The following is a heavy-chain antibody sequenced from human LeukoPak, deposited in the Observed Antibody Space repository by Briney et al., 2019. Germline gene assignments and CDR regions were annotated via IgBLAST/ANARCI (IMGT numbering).Heavy chain of an antibody. Sequence: GGSLRLSCAASGFTFSSYAMSWVRQAPGKGLEWVSLISGSGGSTYYADSVKGRFTISRDNAKNSVYLQMNSLRDEDTAVYYCARDLTSVPTRWGRGTLVTVSS. CDR3: ARDLTSVPTR. V-gene: IGHV3-23*01. J-gene: IGHJ4*02. D-gene: IGHD4-17*01. CDR2: ISGSGGST. CDR1: GFTFSSYA.